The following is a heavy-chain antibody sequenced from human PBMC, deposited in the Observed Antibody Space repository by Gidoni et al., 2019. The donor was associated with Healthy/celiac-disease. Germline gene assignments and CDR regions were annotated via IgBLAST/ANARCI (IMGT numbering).Heavy chain of an antibody. CDR1: GFTFDDYA. J-gene: IGHJ6*03. V-gene: IGHV3-9*01. CDR2: ISWNSGSI. CDR3: AKSQDMDV. Sequence: EVQLVESGGGLVQPGRSLRLSCAASGFTFDDYAMHWVRQAPGKGLEWVSGISWNSGSIGYADSVKGRFTISRDNAKNSLYLQMNSLRAEDTALYYCAKSQDMDVWGKGTTVTVSS.